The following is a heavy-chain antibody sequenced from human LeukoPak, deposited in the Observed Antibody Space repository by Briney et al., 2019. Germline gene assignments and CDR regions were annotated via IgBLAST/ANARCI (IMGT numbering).Heavy chain of an antibody. Sequence: SETLSLTCAVYGGSFSGYYWSWIRQPPGKGLEWIGEINHSGSTNYNPSLKSRVTISVDTSKNQFSLKLSSVTAADTAVYYCARAGVYSSGWYSRRWFDPWGQGTLVTVSS. CDR1: GGSFSGYY. J-gene: IGHJ5*02. V-gene: IGHV4-34*01. CDR2: INHSGST. D-gene: IGHD6-19*01. CDR3: ARAGVYSSGWYSRRWFDP.